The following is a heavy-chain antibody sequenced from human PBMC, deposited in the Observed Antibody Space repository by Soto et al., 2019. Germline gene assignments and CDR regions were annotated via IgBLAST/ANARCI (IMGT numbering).Heavy chain of an antibody. J-gene: IGHJ4*02. CDR3: ATTRERDSGSYYTDY. CDR2: ISYDGSNK. Sequence: RLSCAASGFTFSSYGMHWVRQAPGKGLEWVAVISYDGSNKYYADSVKGRFTISRDNSKNTLYLQMNSLRAEDTAVYYCATTRERDSGSYYTDYWGQGTLVTVSS. CDR1: GFTFSSYG. D-gene: IGHD1-26*01. V-gene: IGHV3-30*03.